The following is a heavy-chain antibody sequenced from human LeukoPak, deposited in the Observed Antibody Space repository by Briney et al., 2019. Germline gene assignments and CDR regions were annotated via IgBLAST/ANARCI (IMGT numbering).Heavy chain of an antibody. V-gene: IGHV1-8*01. CDR1: GDTSTNYE. J-gene: IGHJ4*02. CDR3: ARVHDYGDYDPDY. Sequence: ASVKVSCKASGDTSTNYEINWVRQAPGQGLEWMGWMNPKSGKTGYGQKFQGRVTMTRNTSITTAYMELSSLRPEDTAVYFCARVHDYGDYDPDYWGQGTLVTVSS. D-gene: IGHD4-17*01. CDR2: MNPKSGKT.